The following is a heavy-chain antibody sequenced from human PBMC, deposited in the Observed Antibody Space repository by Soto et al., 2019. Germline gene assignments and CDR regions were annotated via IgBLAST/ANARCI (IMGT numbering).Heavy chain of an antibody. CDR2: ISGSNNNI. J-gene: IGHJ4*02. D-gene: IGHD2-21*02. V-gene: IGHV3-48*03. CDR1: GFTLRKYE. Sequence: PGGSLILSCAASGFTLRKYEMNWVRQAPGKGLEWISKISGSNNNIYYADSVRGRFTISRDNAKNSLYLQMNSMRAEDTDIYYCASERLCGADCYFFDNWGQGTQVTFSS. CDR3: ASERLCGADCYFFDN.